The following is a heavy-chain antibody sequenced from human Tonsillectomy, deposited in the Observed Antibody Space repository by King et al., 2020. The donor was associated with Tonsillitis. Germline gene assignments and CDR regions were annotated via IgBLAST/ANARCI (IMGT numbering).Heavy chain of an antibody. V-gene: IGHV5-51*01. CDR1: GYSFTSYW. CDR3: ARPYGYADPSGAFDI. J-gene: IGHJ3*02. D-gene: IGHD5-18*01. CDR2: VYPDDSDT. Sequence: QLVQSGAEVKKPGESLKISCKGSGYSFTSYWIGWVRQMPGKGLEWMGIVYPDDSDTRYSPSFEGQVTMSADKSISTAYLQWSSLKASDTAMYYCARPYGYADPSGAFDIWGQGTMVTVSS.